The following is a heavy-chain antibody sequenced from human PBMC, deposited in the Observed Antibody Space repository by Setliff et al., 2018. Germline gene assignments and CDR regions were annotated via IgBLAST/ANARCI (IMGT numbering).Heavy chain of an antibody. CDR1: GGSISSSIYY. Sequence: PSETLSLTCTVSGGSISSSIYYWGWIRQPPGKGLEWIGSIYYSGSTYYNQSLKSRVTISVDTSKNQFSLKLSSVTAADTAVYFCAREARYSSAWYSYYYGMDVWGQGTTVTVSS. CDR2: IYYSGST. D-gene: IGHD6-19*01. CDR3: AREARYSSAWYSYYYGMDV. J-gene: IGHJ6*02. V-gene: IGHV4-39*07.